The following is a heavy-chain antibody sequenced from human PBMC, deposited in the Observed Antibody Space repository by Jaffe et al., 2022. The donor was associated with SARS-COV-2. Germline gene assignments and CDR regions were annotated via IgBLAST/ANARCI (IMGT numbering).Heavy chain of an antibody. CDR2: IYYSGST. CDR3: ATGYFGADYYYGMDV. J-gene: IGHJ6*02. Sequence: QLQLQESGPGLVKPSETLSLTCTVSGGSISSSSYYWGWIRQPPGKGLEWIGSIYYSGSTYYNPSLKSRVTISVDTSKNQFSLKLSSVTAADTAVYYCATGYFGADYYYGMDVWGQGTTVTVSS. D-gene: IGHD3-10*01. CDR1: GGSISSSSYY. V-gene: IGHV4-39*01.